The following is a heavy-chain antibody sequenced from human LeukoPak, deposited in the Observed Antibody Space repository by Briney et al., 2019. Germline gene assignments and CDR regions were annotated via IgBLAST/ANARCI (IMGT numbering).Heavy chain of an antibody. CDR3: AKDYLFCRIAAAVDYYMDV. CDR2: IYSGGST. V-gene: IGHV3-53*05. D-gene: IGHD6-13*01. J-gene: IGHJ6*03. Sequence: GGSLRLSCAASGFTVSSNHMSWVRQAPGKGLEWVSVIYSGGSTYYADSVKGRFTISRDKSKNTLYLQMNSLRAEDTAVYYCAKDYLFCRIAAAVDYYMDVWGKGTTVTVSS. CDR1: GFTVSSNH.